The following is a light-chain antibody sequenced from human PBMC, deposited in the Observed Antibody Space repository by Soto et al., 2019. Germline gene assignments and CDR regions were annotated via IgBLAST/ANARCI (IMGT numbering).Light chain of an antibody. CDR1: QSLVYSDGNAY. Sequence: VVMTQSPLSLPVTLGQPASISCRSSQSLVYSDGNAYLNWFQQRRGQCPRRLIYGASNRDYGDPDRISGSGPGTDFALHINRVEAEDVAVYYCMPGTHWPPTFGRGTRVEIK. V-gene: IGKV2-30*01. CDR2: GAS. CDR3: MPGTHWPPT. J-gene: IGKJ1*01.